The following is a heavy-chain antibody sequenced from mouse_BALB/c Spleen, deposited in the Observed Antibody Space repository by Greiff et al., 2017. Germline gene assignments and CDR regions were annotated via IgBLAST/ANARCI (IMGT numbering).Heavy chain of an antibody. D-gene: IGHD2-2*01. V-gene: IGHV2-9*02. CDR3: ARDTGWLRYYFDY. CDR1: GFSLTSYG. Sequence: QVQLQQSGPGLVAPSQSLSITCTVSGFSLTSYGVHWVRQPPGKGLEWLGVIWAGGSTNYNSALMSRLSISKDNSKSQVFLKMNSLQTDDTAMYYCARDTGWLRYYFDYWGQGTTLTVSS. J-gene: IGHJ2*01. CDR2: IWAGGST.